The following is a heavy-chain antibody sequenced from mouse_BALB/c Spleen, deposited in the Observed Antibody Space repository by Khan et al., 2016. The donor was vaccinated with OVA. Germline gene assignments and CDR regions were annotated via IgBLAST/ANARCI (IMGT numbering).Heavy chain of an antibody. V-gene: IGHV2-9*02. J-gene: IGHJ2*01. CDR1: GFSLTSYG. CDR3: GRLGDK. Sequence: QVQLKQSGPGLVAPSQSLSITCTVSGFSLTSYGVHWVRQPPGKGLEWLGVIWAGGSTTYNSALMSRLSISKDNSKSQVFLKMNRLQTDDTAMYYCGRLGDKWGQGTTLTGSS. D-gene: IGHD3-1*01. CDR2: IWAGGST.